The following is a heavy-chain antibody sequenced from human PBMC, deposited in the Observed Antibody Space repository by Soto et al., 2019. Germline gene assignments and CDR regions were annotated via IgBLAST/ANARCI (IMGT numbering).Heavy chain of an antibody. D-gene: IGHD3-22*01. Sequence: QITLKESGPTLVKPTQTLTLTCTFSAFSLRTRGVGVGWIRQPPGKALEWLALIYWDDDKRYNPSLKSRLTLPQDNSRNPVVLNLTHLDPVETGTYYCAPGDRSYYDSCGRLGFDPWGQGTLVTVSS. CDR2: IYWDDDK. J-gene: IGHJ5*02. CDR1: AFSLRTRGVG. CDR3: APGDRSYYDSCGRLGFDP. V-gene: IGHV2-5*02.